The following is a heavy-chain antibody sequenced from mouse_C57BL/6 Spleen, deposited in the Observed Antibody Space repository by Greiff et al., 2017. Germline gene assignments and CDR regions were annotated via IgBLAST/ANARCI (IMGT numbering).Heavy chain of an antibody. CDR1: GYTFTDYE. Sequence: VQLQQSGAELVRPGASVTLSCKASGYTFTDYELHWVKQTPVHGLEWIGAIDPETGGTAYNQKFKGKAILTADKSSSTAYMELRSLTSEDSAVYYGTPPFHYYDSSYGYWGQGTTLTVSS. D-gene: IGHD1-1*01. CDR2: IDPETGGT. V-gene: IGHV1-15*01. CDR3: TPPFHYYDSSYGY. J-gene: IGHJ2*01.